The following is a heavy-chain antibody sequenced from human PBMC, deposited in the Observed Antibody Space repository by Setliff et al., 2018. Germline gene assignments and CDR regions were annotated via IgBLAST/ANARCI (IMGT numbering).Heavy chain of an antibody. CDR2: IYHSGST. V-gene: IGHV4-38-2*01. D-gene: IGHD3-10*01. CDR1: GYSISSGYY. CDR3: ARTSSSGSSLLPNFSDP. Sequence: SETLSLTCAVSGYSISSGYYWGWIRQPPGKGLEWIGIIYHSGSTYYNPSLKSRVTISVDTSKNQFSLKLSSVTAADTAVYYCARTSSSGSSLLPNFSDPWGQGTLVTVSS. J-gene: IGHJ5*02.